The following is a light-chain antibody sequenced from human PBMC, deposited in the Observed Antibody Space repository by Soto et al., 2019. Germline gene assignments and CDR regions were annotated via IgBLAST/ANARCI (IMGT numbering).Light chain of an antibody. CDR3: SSYTGSNIV. CDR1: STDVGGYNY. J-gene: IGLJ3*02. CDR2: EVS. V-gene: IGLV2-14*01. Sequence: QSALTQPPSASGSPGQSVTISCTGTSTDVGGYNYVSWYQQHPGKAPKFMIYEVSNRPSGVSSRFSGSKSGNTASLTISGLQAEDEADYYCSSYTGSNIVFGGGTKLTVL.